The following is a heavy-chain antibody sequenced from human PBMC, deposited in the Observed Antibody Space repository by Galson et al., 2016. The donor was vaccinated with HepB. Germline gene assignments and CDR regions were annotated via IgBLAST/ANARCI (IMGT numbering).Heavy chain of an antibody. D-gene: IGHD3-10*01. V-gene: IGHV3-30*04. CDR2: ISYEGSKK. Sequence: SLRLSCAASGFTFSSYSMHWVRQSPGKGLEWMALISYEGSKKDYADSVKGRFTIFRDNSRNTLFLQMNSLRAEDTAVYFCARDLWVGEFPYAIDVWGQGTTVTVSS. J-gene: IGHJ6*02. CDR3: ARDLWVGEFPYAIDV. CDR1: GFTFSSYS.